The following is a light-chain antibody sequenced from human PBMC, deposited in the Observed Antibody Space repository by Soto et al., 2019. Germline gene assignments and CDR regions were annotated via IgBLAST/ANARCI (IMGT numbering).Light chain of an antibody. Sequence: IVLTQSPATLSLSPGERAALSCRASQSVSTSLAWYQHKPGQAPRLIIYDASKRAPGIPARFSGSGSGTAFTLTISSLEPEDFAVYYCQVRDVWPTFGQGTKVEIK. CDR3: QVRDVWPT. CDR2: DAS. J-gene: IGKJ1*01. V-gene: IGKV3-11*01. CDR1: QSVSTS.